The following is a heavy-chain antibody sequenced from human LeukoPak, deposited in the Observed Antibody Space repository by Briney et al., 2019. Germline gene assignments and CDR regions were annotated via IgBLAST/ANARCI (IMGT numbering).Heavy chain of an antibody. CDR3: ARGGRNRERVATNWFDP. Sequence: PSETLSLTCAVYGGSFSGYYWSWIRQPPGKGLEWIGEINHSGSTNYNPSLKSRVTISVDTSKNQFSLKLSSVTAADTAVYYCARGGRNRERVATNWFDPWGQGTLVTVSS. V-gene: IGHV4-34*01. D-gene: IGHD2-21*02. CDR2: INHSGST. CDR1: GGSFSGYY. J-gene: IGHJ5*02.